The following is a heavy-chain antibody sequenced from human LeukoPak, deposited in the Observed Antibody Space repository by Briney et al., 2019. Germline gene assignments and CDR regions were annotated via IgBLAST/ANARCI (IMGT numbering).Heavy chain of an antibody. D-gene: IGHD1-26*01. J-gene: IGHJ4*02. CDR3: ARASYWELWFPFDY. V-gene: IGHV1-69*13. Sequence: ASVKVSCKASGGTFSSYAISWVRQAPGQGLEWMGGIIPIFGTANYAQKFQGRVTITADESTSTAYMELSSLRSEDTAVYYCARASYWELWFPFDYWGQESLVSVRS. CDR2: IIPIFGTA. CDR1: GGTFSSYA.